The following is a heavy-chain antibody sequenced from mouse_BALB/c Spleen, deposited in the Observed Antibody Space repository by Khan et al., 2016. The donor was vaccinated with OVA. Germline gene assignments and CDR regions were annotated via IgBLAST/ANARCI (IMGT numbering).Heavy chain of an antibody. D-gene: IGHD1-1*02. V-gene: IGHV5-4*02. CDR3: ARAGYGWFAD. CDR1: GFTFSDYY. Sequence: EVELVESGGGLVKPGGSLKLSCAASGFTFSDYYMYWVRQTPENRLEWVATISDGGSYTYYPDSVKGRFTISRDNAKHNLYLQTSRLKSEDTAIYNCARAGYGWFADWGQGNLVTVSA. J-gene: IGHJ3*01. CDR2: ISDGGSYT.